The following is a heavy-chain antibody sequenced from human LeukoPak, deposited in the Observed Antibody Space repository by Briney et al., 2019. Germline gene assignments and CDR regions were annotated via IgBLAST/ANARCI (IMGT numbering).Heavy chain of an antibody. CDR1: GGSISSYY. V-gene: IGHV4-4*07. CDR3: AREGRYRLLYGSFDY. Sequence: PSETLSLTCTVSGGSISSYYWSWIRQPAGKGLEWIGRIYTSGSTNYNPSLKSRVTMSVDTSKNQFSLKLSSVTAADTVVYYCAREGRYRLLYGSFDYWGQGTLVTVSS. D-gene: IGHD2-2*02. J-gene: IGHJ4*02. CDR2: IYTSGST.